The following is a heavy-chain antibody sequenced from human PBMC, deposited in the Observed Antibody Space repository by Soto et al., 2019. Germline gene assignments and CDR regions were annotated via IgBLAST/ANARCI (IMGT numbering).Heavy chain of an antibody. V-gene: IGHV3-23*01. CDR2: ISRDAAST. D-gene: IGHD1-26*01. J-gene: IGHJ6*02. CDR3: SRALIGIQGMEV. CDR1: GFTFSDYA. Sequence: EVQLLESGGGLVQPGGSLRLSCAASGFTFSDYAMNWVRQAPGKGLEWVSAISRDAASTYYADSVKGRFTISRDNSKNTLYLELNSLRAEDTAVYYCSRALIGIQGMEVWGQGTTVTVSS.